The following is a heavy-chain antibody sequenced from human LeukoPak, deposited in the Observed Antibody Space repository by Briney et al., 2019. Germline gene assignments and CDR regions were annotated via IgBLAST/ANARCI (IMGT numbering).Heavy chain of an antibody. V-gene: IGHV3-23*01. D-gene: IGHD3-10*01. CDR2: ISGSGGST. CDR1: GFTFSSYA. Sequence: PGGSLRLSCAASGFTFSSYAMSWVRQAPGKGLEWVSAISGSGGSTYYADSVKGRFTISRDNSKNTLYLQMNSLRAEDTAVYYCAKDRFGELYLNHFDYWGQGTLVTVSS. CDR3: AKDRFGELYLNHFDY. J-gene: IGHJ4*02.